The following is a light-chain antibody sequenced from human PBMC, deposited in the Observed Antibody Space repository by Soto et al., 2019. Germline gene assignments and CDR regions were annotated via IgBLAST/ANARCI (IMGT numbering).Light chain of an antibody. J-gene: IGLJ2*01. CDR2: SNN. V-gene: IGLV1-44*01. CDR1: SSNIGSNT. Sequence: QSVLTQPPSASGTPGQRATISCSGSSSNIGSNTVNWYQQLPGTAPKLLIYSNNQRPSGVPDRFSGSKSGTSASLAISGLQSEDEADYYCAAWDDSLEVVFGGGTQLTVL. CDR3: AAWDDSLEVV.